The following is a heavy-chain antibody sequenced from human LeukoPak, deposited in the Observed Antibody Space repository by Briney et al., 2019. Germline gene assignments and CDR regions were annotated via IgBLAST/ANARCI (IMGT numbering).Heavy chain of an antibody. CDR1: GYSFTSYW. J-gene: IGHJ4*02. D-gene: IGHD6-13*01. V-gene: IGHV5-51*01. CDR2: IYPGDSDT. CDR3: ARQHDGGPIAAAGEPFDY. Sequence: GESLKSSCKGSGYSFTSYWIGWVRQMPGKGLEWMGIIYPGDSDTRYSASFQGQVTISADKSISTAYLQWSSLKASDTAMYYCARQHDGGPIAAAGEPFDYWGQGTLVTVSS.